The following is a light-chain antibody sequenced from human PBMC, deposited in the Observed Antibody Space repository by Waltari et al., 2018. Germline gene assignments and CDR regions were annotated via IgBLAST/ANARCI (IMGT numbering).Light chain of an antibody. V-gene: IGKV3-20*01. CDR2: GAS. Sequence: EIVLTQSPGTLSLSPGERATLSCRASQTIRESLVWYQQKPGQAPRLLIYGASSRAAGIPDRFSGSGSGTDFSLTISRLEPEDFAVYYCQHYVRLPVTFGRGTKVEIK. J-gene: IGKJ1*01. CDR1: QTIRES. CDR3: QHYVRLPVT.